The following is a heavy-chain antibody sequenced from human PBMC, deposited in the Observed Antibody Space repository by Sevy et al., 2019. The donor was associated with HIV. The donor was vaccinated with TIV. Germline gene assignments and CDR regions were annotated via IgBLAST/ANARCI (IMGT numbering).Heavy chain of an antibody. CDR3: AKGRMVRGSNYGMDV. V-gene: IGHV3-23*01. J-gene: IGHJ6*02. CDR2: ISGSGGST. D-gene: IGHD3-10*01. Sequence: GGSLRLSCAASGFTFSSYAMSWVRQAPGKGLEWVSAISGSGGSTYYADSVKGRFTISRDNSKNTLYLQMNSRRAEDTAVYYCAKGRMVRGSNYGMDVWGQVTTVTVSS. CDR1: GFTFSSYA.